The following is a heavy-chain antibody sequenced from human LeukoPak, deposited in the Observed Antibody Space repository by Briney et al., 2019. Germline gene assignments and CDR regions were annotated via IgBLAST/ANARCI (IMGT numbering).Heavy chain of an antibody. CDR1: GFTVSSNY. CDR3: ARDRGYGGYDLDDYYYGMDV. J-gene: IGHJ6*02. CDR2: IYSGGST. D-gene: IGHD5-12*01. Sequence: GGSLRLSCAASGFTVSSNYMSWVRQAPGKGLEWVSVIYSGGSTYYADSVKGRFTISRDNSKNTLYLQMNSLRAEDTAVYYCARDRGYGGYDLDDYYYGMDVWGQGTTVTVSS. V-gene: IGHV3-66*01.